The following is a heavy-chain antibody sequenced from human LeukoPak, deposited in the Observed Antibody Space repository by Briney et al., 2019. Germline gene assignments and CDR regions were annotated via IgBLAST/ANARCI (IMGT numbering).Heavy chain of an antibody. CDR1: GGSTTSGDYY. J-gene: IGHJ4*02. D-gene: IGHD3-22*01. V-gene: IGHV4-30-4*08. CDR2: IYYSGST. CDR3: ARGGYYYDSSGYYYPFDY. Sequence: PSETLSHTCTVSGGSTTSGDYYWSWIRQPPGKGLEWIGYIYYSGSTYYNPSLKSRVTMSVDTSKNQFSLRLSSVTAADTAVYYCARGGYYYDSSGYYYPFDYRGQGTLVTVSS.